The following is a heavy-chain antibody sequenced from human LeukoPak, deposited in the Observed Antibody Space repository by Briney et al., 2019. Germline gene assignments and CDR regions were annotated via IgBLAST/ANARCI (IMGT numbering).Heavy chain of an antibody. D-gene: IGHD1-26*01. CDR3: ARDNSVGDNAWWFDP. CDR1: GFTFSSYS. Sequence: GGSLRLSCVASGFTFSSYSLNWVRQAPGKGLEWVAFIQNDGITKFYADSVKGRFTISRDDSKKTLYLQMDSLRPDDTAVYYCARDNSVGDNAWWFDPWGQGTLVTVSS. J-gene: IGHJ5*02. V-gene: IGHV3-30*02. CDR2: IQNDGITK.